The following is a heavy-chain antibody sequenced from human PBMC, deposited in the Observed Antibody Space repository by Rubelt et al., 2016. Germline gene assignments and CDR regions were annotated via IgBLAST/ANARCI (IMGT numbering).Heavy chain of an antibody. CDR3: ALNNWNDGGGAFDI. CDR2: IYWDDDK. D-gene: IGHD1-1*01. J-gene: IGHJ3*02. CDR1: GFSLSTSGVG. Sequence: QITLKESGPTLVKPTQTLTLTCTFSGFSLSTSGVGVGWIRQPPGKALEWLALIYWDDDKRYSPSLKSRLTITKDTSKNQVVLTMTNMDPVDTATYYCALNNWNDGGGAFDIGGQGTMVTVSS. V-gene: IGHV2-5*02.